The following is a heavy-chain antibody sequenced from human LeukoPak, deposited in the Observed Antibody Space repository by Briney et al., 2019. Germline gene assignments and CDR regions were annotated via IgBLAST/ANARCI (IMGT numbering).Heavy chain of an antibody. CDR3: ARDSSFWEDTTSWYDKYGMDV. D-gene: IGHD6-13*01. Sequence: ASVKVSCKASGGTFSSYAISWVRQAPGQGLEWMGGIIPIFGTANYAQKFQGRVTFTADESMTTAYMELSSLRSEDTAVYYCARDSSFWEDTTSWYDKYGMDVWGQGTTVTVSS. CDR1: GGTFSSYA. CDR2: IIPIFGTA. V-gene: IGHV1-69*13. J-gene: IGHJ6*02.